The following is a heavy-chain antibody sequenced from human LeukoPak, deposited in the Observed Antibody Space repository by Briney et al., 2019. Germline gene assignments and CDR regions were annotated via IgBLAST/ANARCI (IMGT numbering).Heavy chain of an antibody. V-gene: IGHV3-30*02. Sequence: PGGSLRLSCAASGFTFSSYGMHWVRQAPGKGLEWVAFIRYDGSNKYYADSVKGRFTISRDNSKNTLYLQMNSLRAEDTAVYYCAKDKATGYSQYFQHWGQGTLVTVSS. CDR3: AKDKATGYSQYFQH. CDR1: GFTFSSYG. D-gene: IGHD3-9*01. CDR2: IRYDGSNK. J-gene: IGHJ1*01.